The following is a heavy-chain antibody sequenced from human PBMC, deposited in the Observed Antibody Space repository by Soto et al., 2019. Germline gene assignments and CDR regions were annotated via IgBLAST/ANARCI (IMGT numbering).Heavy chain of an antibody. J-gene: IGHJ4*02. D-gene: IGHD3-16*02. CDR1: GASISSYY. CDR2: VYYTGST. V-gene: IGHV4-59*01. CDR3: ARHSLGEGYNFDS. Sequence: QVQLQESGPGLVTPSETLSLTCIVSGASISSYYWNWIRQPPGKGLEWLGYVYYTGSTKYNPSLPSRVTMSVDTSKNQLSLSLKSVTSADTAVYYCARHSLGEGYNFDSWGQGTQVTVS.